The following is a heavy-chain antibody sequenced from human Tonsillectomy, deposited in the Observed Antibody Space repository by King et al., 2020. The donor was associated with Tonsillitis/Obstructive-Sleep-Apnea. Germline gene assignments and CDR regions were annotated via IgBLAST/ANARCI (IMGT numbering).Heavy chain of an antibody. Sequence: EVQLVESGGGLVQPGGSLRLSCAASGFTFRSYAMSWVRQAPGKGLEWVSAISGSGGSTYYADSGKGRFTISRDNSKNTLDRQMNSLRASDTAVDYCAKDQDGMVRPYWDWGQGTLVTVSS. J-gene: IGHJ4*02. V-gene: IGHV3-23*04. CDR1: GFTFRSYA. CDR3: AKDQDGMVRPYWD. D-gene: IGHD3-10*01. CDR2: ISGSGGST.